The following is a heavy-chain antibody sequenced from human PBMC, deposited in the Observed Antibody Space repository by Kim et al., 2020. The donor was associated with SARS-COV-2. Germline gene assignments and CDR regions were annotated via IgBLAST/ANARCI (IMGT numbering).Heavy chain of an antibody. CDR1: GGSISSSSYY. D-gene: IGHD6-19*01. Sequence: SETLSLTCTVPGGSISSSSYYWGWIRQPPGKGLEWIGSIHYSGSTYYNPSLKSRVTKSVDTSKNQFSLKPSSVTAADTAVYLCARRRLAGISLQGSVFGDGMDVWGQGTTVTISS. J-gene: IGHJ6*02. CDR3: ARRRLAGISLQGSVFGDGMDV. V-gene: IGHV4-39*01. CDR2: IHYSGST.